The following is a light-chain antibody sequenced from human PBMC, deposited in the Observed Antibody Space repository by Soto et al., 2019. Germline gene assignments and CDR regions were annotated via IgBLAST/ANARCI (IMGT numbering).Light chain of an antibody. CDR2: EVS. CDR3: SSYTRSSTLYV. V-gene: IGLV2-14*01. CDR1: SSDVGGYNY. J-gene: IGLJ1*01. Sequence: QSALTQPASVSGSPGQSITISCTGTSSDVGGYNYVSWYQQHPGKAPKLMIYEVSNRPPGVSNRFSGSKSGNTASLTISGLQAEDEADYYCSSYTRSSTLYVFGTGTKLTVL.